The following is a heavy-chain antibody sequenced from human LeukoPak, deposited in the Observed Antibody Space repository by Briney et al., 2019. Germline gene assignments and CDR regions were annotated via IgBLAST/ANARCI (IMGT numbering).Heavy chain of an antibody. CDR1: GGTFSSYA. V-gene: IGHV1-46*01. Sequence: ASVKVSCKASGGTFSSYAISWVRQAPGQGLEWMGIINPSGGSTSYAQKFQGRVTMTRDMSTSTVYMELSSLRSEDTAVYYCARDGDRGTEDSFDYWGQGTLVTVSS. CDR3: ARDGDRGTEDSFDY. D-gene: IGHD7-27*01. J-gene: IGHJ4*02. CDR2: INPSGGST.